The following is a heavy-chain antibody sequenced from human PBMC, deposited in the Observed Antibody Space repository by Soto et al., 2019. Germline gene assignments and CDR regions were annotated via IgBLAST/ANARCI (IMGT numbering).Heavy chain of an antibody. V-gene: IGHV4-31*03. Sequence: SETLSLTCTVSGGSISSGGYYWSWIRQHPGKGLEWIGYIYYSGSTYYNPSLKSRVTISVDTSKNQFSLKLSSVTAADTAVYYCARVARYGPQSDYWGQGTLVTVSS. J-gene: IGHJ4*02. CDR1: GGSISSGGYY. CDR2: IYYSGST. CDR3: ARVARYGPQSDY. D-gene: IGHD4-17*01.